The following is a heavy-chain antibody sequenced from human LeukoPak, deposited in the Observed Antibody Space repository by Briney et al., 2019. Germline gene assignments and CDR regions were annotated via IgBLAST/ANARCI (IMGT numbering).Heavy chain of an antibody. J-gene: IGHJ6*02. CDR2: MNPNSGNT. Sequence: ASVKVSCKASGYTFTSYDINWVRQATGQGLEWMRWMNPNSGNTGYAQKFQGRVTMTRNTSISTAYMELSSLRSEDTAVYYCARAVPGTAHMDVWGQGTTVTVSS. D-gene: IGHD6-19*01. V-gene: IGHV1-8*02. CDR3: ARAVPGTAHMDV. CDR1: GYTFTSYD.